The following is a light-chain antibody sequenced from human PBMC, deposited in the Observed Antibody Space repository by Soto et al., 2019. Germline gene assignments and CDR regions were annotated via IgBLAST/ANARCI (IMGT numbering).Light chain of an antibody. CDR1: QSVTSNY. J-gene: IGKJ5*01. CDR2: DSS. V-gene: IGKV3-20*01. Sequence: EFVLTQSPGTLSLSPGERATLSCRASQSVTSNYVAWYQQEPGQAPRLLIYDSSTRATGIPDRFSGSGSGTDFTLTISRLEPEDFAVYYCQQFVGSAMTFGQGTRLEIK. CDR3: QQFVGSAMT.